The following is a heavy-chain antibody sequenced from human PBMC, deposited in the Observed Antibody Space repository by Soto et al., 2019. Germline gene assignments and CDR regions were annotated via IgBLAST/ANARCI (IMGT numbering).Heavy chain of an antibody. CDR2: IYYSGST. CDR3: AKSLGIAVAGTGNWFDP. D-gene: IGHD6-19*01. V-gene: IGHV4-59*01. Sequence: QVQLLESGPGLVKPSGTLSLTCTVSGGSISSYYWSWIRQPPGKGLEWIGYIYYSGSTNYNPSLKSRVTMSVDTSKNQFSLKLSSVTAADTAVYYCAKSLGIAVAGTGNWFDPWGQGTLVTVSS. CDR1: GGSISSYY. J-gene: IGHJ5*02.